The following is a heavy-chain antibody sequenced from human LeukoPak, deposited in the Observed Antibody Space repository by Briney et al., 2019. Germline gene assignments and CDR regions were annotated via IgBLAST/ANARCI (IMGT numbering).Heavy chain of an antibody. Sequence: GASLLISCKGSGYNFTSYWISWVRQVPGKGLEWMGRIDPSDSYNNYSPSFQGHVTISSDKSISSAYLEWSSLGASDTAMYYCAKEAWEDGFDIWGQGTMVTVSS. CDR2: IDPSDSYN. V-gene: IGHV5-10-1*01. D-gene: IGHD1-26*01. J-gene: IGHJ3*02. CDR3: AKEAWEDGFDI. CDR1: GYNFTSYW.